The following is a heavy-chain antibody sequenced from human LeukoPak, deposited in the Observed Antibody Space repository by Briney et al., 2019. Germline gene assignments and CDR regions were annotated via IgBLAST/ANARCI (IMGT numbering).Heavy chain of an antibody. D-gene: IGHD6-13*01. CDR1: GGSISSNSYY. J-gene: IGHJ4*02. CDR3: ARAIDSSSWYVVGPFDY. CDR2: IYYSGST. Sequence: PSETLSLTCTVSGGSISSNSYYWDWIRQPPGKGLEWIGSIYYSGSTYYNPSLKSRVTMSVDTSKNQFSLKLSSVTAADTAVYYCARAIDSSSWYVVGPFDYWGQGTLVTVSS. V-gene: IGHV4-39*07.